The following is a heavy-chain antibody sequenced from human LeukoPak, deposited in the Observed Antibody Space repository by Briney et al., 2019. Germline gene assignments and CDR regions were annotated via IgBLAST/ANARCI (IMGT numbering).Heavy chain of an antibody. Sequence: GASVKVSCKASGYTFTSYAMHWVRQAPGQRLEWMGWINAGNGNTKYSQKFQGRVTITRDTSASTAYMELSSLGSEDTAVYYCARDGSGSYSYGMDVWGQGTTVTVSS. CDR2: INAGNGNT. D-gene: IGHD3-10*01. V-gene: IGHV1-3*01. CDR3: ARDGSGSYSYGMDV. J-gene: IGHJ6*02. CDR1: GYTFTSYA.